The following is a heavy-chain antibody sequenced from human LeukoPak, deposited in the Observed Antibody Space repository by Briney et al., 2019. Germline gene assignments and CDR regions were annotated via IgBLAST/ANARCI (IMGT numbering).Heavy chain of an antibody. V-gene: IGHV3-21*01. D-gene: IGHD6-13*01. CDR1: RFTFSSYS. J-gene: IGHJ4*02. CDR2: ISSSSSYI. CDR3: ARDNLPYAAAGTNYFDY. Sequence: GGSLRLSCAASRFTFSSYSMNWVRQAPGKGLEWVSSISSSSSYIYYADSVKGRFTISRDNAKNSLYLQMNSLRAEDTAVYYCARDNLPYAAAGTNYFDYWGQGTLVTVSS.